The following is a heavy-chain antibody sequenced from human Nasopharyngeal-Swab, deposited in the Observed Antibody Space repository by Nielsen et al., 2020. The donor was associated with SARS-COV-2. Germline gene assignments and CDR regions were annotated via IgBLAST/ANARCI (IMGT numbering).Heavy chain of an antibody. V-gene: IGHV1-69*13. CDR1: GGTFSSYA. CDR3: ARAGAAADNPGY. J-gene: IGHJ4*02. Sequence: SVKVSCKASGGTFSSYAISWVRQAPGQGLEWMGGIIPIFGTANYAQKFQGRVTITADESTSTAYMELSSLRSEDTAVYYCARAGAAADNPGYWGQGTLVTVSS. D-gene: IGHD6-13*01. CDR2: IIPIFGTA.